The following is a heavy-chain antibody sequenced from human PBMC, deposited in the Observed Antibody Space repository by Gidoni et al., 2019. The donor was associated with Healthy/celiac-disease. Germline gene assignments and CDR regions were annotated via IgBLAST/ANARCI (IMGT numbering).Heavy chain of an antibody. CDR2: ISSSSSYI. V-gene: IGHV3-21*01. D-gene: IGHD4-17*01. CDR1: GFTFSSYS. J-gene: IGHJ4*02. CDR3: ARDASSRPDYGDFYFDY. Sequence: EVQLVESGGGLVKPGGSLSLSCAASGFTFSSYSMNWVRQAPGKGLEWVSSISSSSSYIYYADSVKGRFTISRDNAKNSLYLQMNSLRAEDTAVYYCARDASSRPDYGDFYFDYWGQGTLVTVSS.